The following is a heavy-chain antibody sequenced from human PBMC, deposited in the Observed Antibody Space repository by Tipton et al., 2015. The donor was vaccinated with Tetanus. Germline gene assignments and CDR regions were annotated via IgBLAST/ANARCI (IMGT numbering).Heavy chain of an antibody. CDR3: AREGGVYDSSGYYLIFDY. CDR2: ISYDGSNK. V-gene: IGHV3-30*04. D-gene: IGHD3-22*01. J-gene: IGHJ4*02. Sequence: RSLRLSCAASGFTFSNYGFHWVRQAPGKGLEWVAVISYDGSNKYYADSVKGRFTISRDNSKNTLYLQMNSLRAEDTAVYYCAREGGVYDSSGYYLIFDYWGQGTLVTVSS. CDR1: GFTFSNYG.